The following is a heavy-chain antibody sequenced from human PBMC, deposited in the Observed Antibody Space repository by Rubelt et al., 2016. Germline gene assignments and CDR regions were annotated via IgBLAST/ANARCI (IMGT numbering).Heavy chain of an antibody. CDR2: ISHDSSNK. J-gene: IGHJ4*02. D-gene: IGHD6-19*01. Sequence: PGKGLEWVAVISHDSSNKYYAASVKGRFTISRDNSKNTLDLQMNSLKTEDTAVYYCTTDGGYWEQWRLEIDYWGQGSLVTVSS. CDR3: TTDGGYWEQWRLEIDY. V-gene: IGHV3-30*07.